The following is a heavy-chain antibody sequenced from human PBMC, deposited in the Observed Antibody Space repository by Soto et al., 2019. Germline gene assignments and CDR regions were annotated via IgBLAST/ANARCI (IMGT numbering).Heavy chain of an antibody. CDR2: ISYDGINK. CDR1: GFTFSSYS. D-gene: IGHD4-17*01. J-gene: IGHJ3*02. Sequence: PGGSLRLSCAACGFTFSSYSMHWVRQAPCKGLEWVAVISYDGINKYYADSVKGRFTISRDNSKNTLYLQMNSLRAEDTAVYYCARDRDYGGILDAFDIWGPGKMVAGSS. V-gene: IGHV3-30-3*01. CDR3: ARDRDYGGILDAFDI.